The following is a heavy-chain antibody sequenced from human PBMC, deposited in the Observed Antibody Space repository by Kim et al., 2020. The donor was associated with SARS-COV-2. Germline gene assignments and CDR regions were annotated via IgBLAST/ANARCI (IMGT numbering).Heavy chain of an antibody. V-gene: IGHV3-33*01. D-gene: IGHD1-26*01. CDR3: ARGEWELLRPKSVSLDY. J-gene: IGHJ4*02. CDR1: GFTFSSYG. CDR2: IWYDGSNK. Sequence: GGSLRLSCAASGFTFSSYGMHWVRQAPGKGLEWVAVIWYDGSNKYYADSVKGRFTISRDNSKNTLYLQMNSLRAEDTAVYYCARGEWELLRPKSVSLDYWGQGTLVTVSS.